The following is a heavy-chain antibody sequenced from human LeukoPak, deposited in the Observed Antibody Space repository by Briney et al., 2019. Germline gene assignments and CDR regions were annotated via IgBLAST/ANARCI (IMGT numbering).Heavy chain of an antibody. J-gene: IGHJ4*02. V-gene: IGHV3-21*01. CDR1: GFIFSSYS. CDR3: ARAYGSGSYYFDY. Sequence: GGSLRLSRAASGFIFSSYSMNWVRQAPGKGLEWVSSISSSSSYIYYADSVKGRFTISRDNAKNSLYLQMNSLRAEDTAVYYCARAYGSGSYYFDYWGQGTLVTVSS. D-gene: IGHD3-10*01. CDR2: ISSSSSYI.